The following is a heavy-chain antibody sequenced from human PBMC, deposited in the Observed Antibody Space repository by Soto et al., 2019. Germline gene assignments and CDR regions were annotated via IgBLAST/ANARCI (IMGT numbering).Heavy chain of an antibody. Sequence: QVQLQQWGAGLLKPSETLSLTCAVYGGSFSGYYWSWIRQPPGKGLEWIGEINHSGSTNYNPSLTSRVTISVYTSKNQFSLKLSSVTAADTDVYYCARGRSYSSSWYAFDYWGQGTLVTVSS. V-gene: IGHV4-34*01. CDR3: ARGRSYSSSWYAFDY. J-gene: IGHJ4*02. CDR1: GGSFSGYY. D-gene: IGHD6-13*01. CDR2: INHSGST.